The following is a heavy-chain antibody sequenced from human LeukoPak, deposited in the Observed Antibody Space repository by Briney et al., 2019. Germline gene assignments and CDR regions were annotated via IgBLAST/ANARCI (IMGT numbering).Heavy chain of an antibody. CDR2: IFPGDSDI. Sequence: GESLKISCKGSGYSFISYWIGWVRQMPGKGLEWMGIIFPGDSDIRYSPSFQGQVTILADKSISTAYLQWNSLKASDTAMYYCARQSGSYDYWGQGTPVTVSS. D-gene: IGHD1-26*01. CDR1: GYSFISYW. CDR3: ARQSGSYDY. J-gene: IGHJ4*02. V-gene: IGHV5-51*01.